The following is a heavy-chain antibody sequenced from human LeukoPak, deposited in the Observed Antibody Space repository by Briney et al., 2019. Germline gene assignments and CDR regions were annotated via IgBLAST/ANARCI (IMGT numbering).Heavy chain of an antibody. CDR1: GFNFRAYW. D-gene: IGHD1-14*01. J-gene: IGHJ4*02. CDR2: LNQDADRE. CDR3: ARATTASARDH. V-gene: IGHV3-7*01. Sequence: PGGSLRLSCAVSGFNFRAYWMSWARQAPGKGLEWVASLNQDADREYYVDSVKGRFTISRDNAKNSLYLQMDSLRVEDTAVYYCARATTASARDHWGQGTLVTVSS.